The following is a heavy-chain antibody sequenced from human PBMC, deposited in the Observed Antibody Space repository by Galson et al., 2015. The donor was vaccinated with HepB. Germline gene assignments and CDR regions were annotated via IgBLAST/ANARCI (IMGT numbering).Heavy chain of an antibody. V-gene: IGHV3-23*01. CDR2: TSGSGGST. CDR1: GFTFSSYA. J-gene: IGHJ4*02. CDR3: AKDLGGFGGATPDY. D-gene: IGHD3-16*01. Sequence: SLRLSCAASGFTFSSYAMSWVRQAPGKGLEWVSATSGSGGSTYYADSVKGRFTISRDNSKNTLYLQMNSLRAEDTAVYYCAKDLGGFGGATPDYWGQGTLVTVSS.